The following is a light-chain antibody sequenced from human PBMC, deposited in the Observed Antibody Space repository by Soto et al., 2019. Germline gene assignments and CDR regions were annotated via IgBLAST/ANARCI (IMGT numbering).Light chain of an antibody. Sequence: EIVLTQSPGTLSLSPGERATLSCGSSHSVTSRYLAWYQQKLGLAPRLLIYDASTRATGVPDRFSGSGSGTDFTLTISRLEPEDFAVYYCQQYGRPPLTFGGGTKLEIK. CDR3: QQYGRPPLT. CDR2: DAS. J-gene: IGKJ4*01. V-gene: IGKV3D-20*01. CDR1: HSVTSRY.